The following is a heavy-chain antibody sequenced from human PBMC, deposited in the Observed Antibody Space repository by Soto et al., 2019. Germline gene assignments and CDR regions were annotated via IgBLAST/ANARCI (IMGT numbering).Heavy chain of an antibody. Sequence: GASVKVSCKASGGTFSSYAISWVRQAPGQGLEWMGGIIPIFGTANYAQKFQGRVTITADESTSTAYMELSSLRSEDTAVYYCARDGVLGYCSGGSCYSSNGMDGWGQGTTVTVSS. CDR3: ARDGVLGYCSGGSCYSSNGMDG. D-gene: IGHD2-15*01. CDR1: GGTFSSYA. V-gene: IGHV1-69*13. CDR2: IIPIFGTA. J-gene: IGHJ6*02.